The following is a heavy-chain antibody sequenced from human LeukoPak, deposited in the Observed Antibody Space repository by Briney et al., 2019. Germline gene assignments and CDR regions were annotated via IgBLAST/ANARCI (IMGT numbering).Heavy chain of an antibody. CDR2: ISSSSSYI. CDR1: GFTSISYS. Sequence: GGSLRLSCAASGFTSISYSMNWVRQAPGKGLEWVSSISSSSSYIYYADSVKGRFTISRDNAKNSLYLQMNSLRAEDTAVYYCARCPISSGYCYLDYWGQGTLVTVSS. J-gene: IGHJ4*02. CDR3: ARCPISSGYCYLDY. V-gene: IGHV3-21*01. D-gene: IGHD3-22*01.